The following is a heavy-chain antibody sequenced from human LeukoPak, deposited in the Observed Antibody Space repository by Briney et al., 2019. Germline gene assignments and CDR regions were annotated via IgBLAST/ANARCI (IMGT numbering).Heavy chain of an antibody. CDR1: GGSFSGYY. CDR2: INHSGST. CDR3: ARGRWLQYNWFDP. J-gene: IGHJ5*02. Sequence: PSETLSLTCAVYGGSFSGYYWSWIRQPPGKGLEWIGEINHSGSTNYNPSLKSRVTISVDTSKNQFSLKLSSVTAADTAVYYCARGRWLQYNWFDPWGQGTLVTVSS. D-gene: IGHD5-24*01. V-gene: IGHV4-34*01.